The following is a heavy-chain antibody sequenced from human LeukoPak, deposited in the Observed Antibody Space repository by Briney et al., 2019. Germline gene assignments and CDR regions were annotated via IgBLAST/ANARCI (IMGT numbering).Heavy chain of an antibody. J-gene: IGHJ1*01. CDR3: ARGPDYNQWLVPGPFQH. V-gene: IGHV4-61*01. CDR2: IYYSGST. Sequence: SETLSLTCTVSGGSVSSGSYYWSWIRQPPGKGLEWIGYIYYSGSTDYNPSLKSRVTISVDTSKNQFSLKLSSVTAADTAVYYCARGPDYNQWLVPGPFQHWGQGTLVTVSS. CDR1: GGSVSSGSYY. D-gene: IGHD6-19*01.